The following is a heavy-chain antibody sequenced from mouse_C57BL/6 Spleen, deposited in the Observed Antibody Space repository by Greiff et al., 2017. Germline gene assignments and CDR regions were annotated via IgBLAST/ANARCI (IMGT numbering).Heavy chain of an antibody. V-gene: IGHV1-62-2*01. CDR3: ARHERYYRAMDY. CDR2: FYPGSGSI. D-gene: IGHD2-14*01. CDR1: GYTFTEST. Sequence: QVQLQQSGPELVKPGASVKLSCKASGYTFTESTLHWVKQRSGQGLEWIGWFYPGSGSIKYNEKFKDKATLTADKSSSPVYMELSRLTSEDSAVYFCARHERYYRAMDYWGQGTSVTVSS. J-gene: IGHJ4*01.